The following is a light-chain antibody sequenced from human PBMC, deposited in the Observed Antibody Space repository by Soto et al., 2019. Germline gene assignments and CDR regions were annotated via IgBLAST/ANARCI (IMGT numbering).Light chain of an antibody. CDR3: QQSYSGPFT. CDR2: AAS. Sequence: DIQRTQSPSSLSASLGDRVTITCLASQSISAYLNWYQQKPGEAPNLLIYAASSLQSGVSSRFSGSLSGTGFTLTISSLQTEDFATYYCQQSYSGPFTFGPGTKVDIK. CDR1: QSISAY. V-gene: IGKV1-39*01. J-gene: IGKJ3*01.